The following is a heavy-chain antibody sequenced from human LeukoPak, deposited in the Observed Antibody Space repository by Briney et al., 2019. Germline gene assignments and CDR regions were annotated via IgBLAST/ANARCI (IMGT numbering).Heavy chain of an antibody. V-gene: IGHV6-1*01. CDR1: GDSVSSNSAA. D-gene: IGHD4-17*01. CDR2: TYYRSKWSN. CDR3: SRGSNDYRDYSFDY. Sequence: SQTLSLTRAISGDSVSSNSAAWNWIRQSPSRGLEWLGRTYYRSKWSNNYAVSVKGRITINPDTSKNQFSLQLNSVTPDDTAMYYCSRGSNDYRDYSFDYWGQGTLVTVSS. J-gene: IGHJ4*02.